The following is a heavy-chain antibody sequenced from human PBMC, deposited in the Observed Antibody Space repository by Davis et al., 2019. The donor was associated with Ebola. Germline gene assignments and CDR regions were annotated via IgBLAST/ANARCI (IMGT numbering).Heavy chain of an antibody. CDR2: INSDGSST. V-gene: IGHV3-74*01. CDR1: GFTFSSYW. J-gene: IGHJ4*02. Sequence: GESLKISCAASGFTFSSYWMHWVRQAPGKGLVWVSRINSDGSSTSYADSVKGRFTISRDNAKNTLYLQMNSLRAEDTAVYYCVKRGCSGTSCYTRFDYWGQGTLVTVSS. CDR3: VKRGCSGTSCYTRFDY. D-gene: IGHD2-2*02.